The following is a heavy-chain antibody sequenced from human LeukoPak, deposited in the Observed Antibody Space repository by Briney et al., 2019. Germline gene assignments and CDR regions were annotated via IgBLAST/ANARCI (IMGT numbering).Heavy chain of an antibody. CDR3: ATGGGWYVLYAFDI. D-gene: IGHD6-19*01. CDR1: GYTLTELS. CDR2: FDPEDGET. Sequence: ASVKVSYKVSGYTLTELSMHWVRQAPGKGLEWMGGFDPEDGETIYAQKFQGRVTMTEDTSTDTAYMELSSPRSEDTAVYYCATGGGWYVLYAFDIWGQGTMVTVSS. J-gene: IGHJ3*02. V-gene: IGHV1-24*01.